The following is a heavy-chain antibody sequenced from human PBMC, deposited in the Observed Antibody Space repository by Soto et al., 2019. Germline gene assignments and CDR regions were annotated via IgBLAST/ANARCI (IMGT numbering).Heavy chain of an antibody. CDR2: IYYSGST. V-gene: IGHV4-39*07. D-gene: IGHD5-12*01. CDR3: VREEGGGYDHRWFDP. J-gene: IGHJ5*02. CDR1: GGSISSSSYY. Sequence: SETLSLTCTVSGGSISSSSYYWGWIRQPPGKGLEWIGSIYYSGSTYYNPSLKSRVTISVDTSKNQFSLKLSSVTAADTAVYYCVREEGGGYDHRWFDPWGQGTLVTVSS.